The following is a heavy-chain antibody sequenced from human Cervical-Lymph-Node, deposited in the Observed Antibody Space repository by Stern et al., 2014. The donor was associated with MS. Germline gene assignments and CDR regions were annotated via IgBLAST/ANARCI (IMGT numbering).Heavy chain of an antibody. V-gene: IGHV3-30*18. CDR2: ISYDANDE. CDR1: GFAFSTYG. Sequence: QVQLVQSGGGVVQPGRSLRLSCAASGFAFSTYGMHWVRQAPGKGLEWVAIISYDANDEYYADSVKGLFTISRDNSKNMVYLQMDSLRPEDTAVYYCAKDWAPRSNGHLPADYWGQGILVTVSS. J-gene: IGHJ4*02. CDR3: AKDWAPRSNGHLPADY. D-gene: IGHD1-26*01.